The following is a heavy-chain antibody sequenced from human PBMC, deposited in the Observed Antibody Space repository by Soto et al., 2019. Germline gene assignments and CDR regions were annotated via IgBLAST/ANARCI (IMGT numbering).Heavy chain of an antibody. CDR3: ARAGLDSVSKSHFDY. V-gene: IGHV4-30-2*01. Sequence: QLQLQESGSGLVKPSQTLSLTCAVSGGSISSGGYSWSWIRQPPGKGLEWIGYIYHSGSTYYNPSLKSRVTISVDRSKNQFSLKLRSVTAADTAVYYCARAGLDSVSKSHFDYWGQGTLVTVSS. J-gene: IGHJ4*02. CDR2: IYHSGST. D-gene: IGHD2-15*01. CDR1: GGSISSGGYS.